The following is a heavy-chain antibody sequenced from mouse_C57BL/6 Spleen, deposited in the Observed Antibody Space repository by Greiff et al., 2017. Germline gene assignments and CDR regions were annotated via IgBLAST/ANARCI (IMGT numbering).Heavy chain of an antibody. CDR3: ARRWLLEYYAMDY. Sequence: VQLQQPGAELVRPGSSVKLSCKASGYTFTSYWMHWVKQRPIQGLEWIGNIDPSDSDTHYNQKFKDKATLTVDKSSSTAYMQHSSLTSEDSAVYDCARRWLLEYYAMDYWGQGTSVTVSS. D-gene: IGHD2-3*01. CDR2: IDPSDSDT. CDR1: GYTFTSYW. J-gene: IGHJ4*01. V-gene: IGHV1-52*01.